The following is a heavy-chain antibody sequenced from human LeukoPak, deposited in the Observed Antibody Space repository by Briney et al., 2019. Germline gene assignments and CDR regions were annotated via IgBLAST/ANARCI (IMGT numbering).Heavy chain of an antibody. Sequence: PSETLSLTCTVSGGSISSSSYYWGWIRQPPGKGLEWIGSIYYSGSTYYNPSLKSRVTISVDTSKNQFPLKLSSVTAADTAVYYCASGIAAAIDYWGQGTLVTVSS. D-gene: IGHD6-13*01. CDR1: GGSISSSSYY. CDR2: IYYSGST. V-gene: IGHV4-39*01. CDR3: ASGIAAAIDY. J-gene: IGHJ4*02.